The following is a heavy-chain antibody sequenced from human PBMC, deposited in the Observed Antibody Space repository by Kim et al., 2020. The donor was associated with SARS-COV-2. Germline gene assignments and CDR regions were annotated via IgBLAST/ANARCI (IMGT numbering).Heavy chain of an antibody. CDR2: IYPGDSDT. CDR3: ARHRTYYYDSSGYLGDV. CDR1: GYSFTSYW. V-gene: IGHV5-51*01. D-gene: IGHD3-22*01. J-gene: IGHJ6*02. Sequence: GESLKISCKGSGYSFTSYWIGWVRQMPGKGLEWMGIIYPGDSDTRYSPSFQGQVTISADKSISTAYLQWSSLKASDTAMYYCARHRTYYYDSSGYLGDVWGQGTTVTVSS.